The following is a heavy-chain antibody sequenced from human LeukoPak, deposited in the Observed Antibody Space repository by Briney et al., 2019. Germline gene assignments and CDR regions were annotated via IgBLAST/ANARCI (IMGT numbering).Heavy chain of an antibody. V-gene: IGHV3-30*18. D-gene: IGHD3-16*02. CDR3: AKGASDYVWGSFRPPDDY. CDR2: ISTDGSNE. J-gene: IGHJ4*02. CDR1: GFTFTSYG. Sequence: GGSLRLSCAASGFTFTSYGMHWVRQAPGKGLEWVAVISTDGSNEYYADSVKGRFTISRDNSKNTLYLQMNSLRAEDTAVYYCAKGASDYVWGSFRPPDDYWGQGTLVIVSS.